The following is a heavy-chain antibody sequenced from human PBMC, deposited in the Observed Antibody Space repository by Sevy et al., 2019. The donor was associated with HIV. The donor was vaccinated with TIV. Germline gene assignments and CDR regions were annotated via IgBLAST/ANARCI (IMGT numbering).Heavy chain of an antibody. CDR1: GYTFTSYG. CDR2: ISAYNGNT. D-gene: IGHD3-10*01. V-gene: IGHV1-18*01. CDR3: ARDRGAITMVRGVIIRPSYFDY. J-gene: IGHJ4*02. Sequence: ASVKVSCKASGYTFTSYGISWVRQAPGQGLEWMGWISAYNGNTNYAQKLQGRVTMTTDTSTSTAYMERRSLRSDDTAVYYCARDRGAITMVRGVIIRPSYFDYWGQGTLVTVSS.